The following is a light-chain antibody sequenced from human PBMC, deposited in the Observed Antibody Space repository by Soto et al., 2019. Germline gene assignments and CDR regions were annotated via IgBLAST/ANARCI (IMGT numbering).Light chain of an antibody. CDR1: QSVSNNY. CDR2: GAS. CDR3: QQYSSYLIT. V-gene: IGKV3-20*01. J-gene: IGKJ4*01. Sequence: EIVLTQSPGTLSLSPGERATLSCRASQSVSNNYLAWYQQKPGQAPRLLIYGASNRATGIPDRFSGSGSGTDFTLTISSLQPDDFATYHCQQYSSYLITFGGGTKVDIK.